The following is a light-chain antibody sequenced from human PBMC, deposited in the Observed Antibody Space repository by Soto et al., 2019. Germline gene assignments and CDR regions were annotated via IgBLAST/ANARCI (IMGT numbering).Light chain of an antibody. J-gene: IGLJ2*01. CDR1: SGDVGASNY. CDR3: TSYTTSTKI. Sequence: QSVLTQPASVSGSPGQSITISCTGTSGDVGASNYVSWYQQHPGKAPKLLIYDVKNRPSGVPNRFSGSKSGNTASLTISGLLAGDEADYYCTSYTTSTKIFGGGTKVTVL. CDR2: DVK. V-gene: IGLV2-14*01.